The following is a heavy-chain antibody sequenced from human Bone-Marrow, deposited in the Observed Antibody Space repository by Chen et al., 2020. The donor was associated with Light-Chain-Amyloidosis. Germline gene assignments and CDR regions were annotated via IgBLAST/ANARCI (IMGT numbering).Heavy chain of an antibody. CDR3: ARDVGITRPPAMDV. V-gene: IGHV3-53*02. D-gene: IGHD3-16*01. CDR1: GFIVTTHY. CDR2: IYSGGTT. Sequence: EVQLVETGGDLIQPGKSLRLSCAASGFIVTTHYMNWVRQAPGKGLEWVSIIYSGGTTEYADSVKGRFTISRDSSKNIVYLQMSSLRVEDTAVYYCARDVGITRPPAMDVWGQGTTVTVSS. J-gene: IGHJ6*02.